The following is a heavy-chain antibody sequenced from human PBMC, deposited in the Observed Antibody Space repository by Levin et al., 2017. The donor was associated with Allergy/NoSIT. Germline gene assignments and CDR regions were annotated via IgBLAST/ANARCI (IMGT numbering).Heavy chain of an antibody. Sequence: GGSLRLSCAASGFQFGDYGMHWVRQAPGKGLEWVSSIVWNGHSLAYAESVRGRFTISRDNAKNSLFLQMNSLRPEDTAVYYCVKDEGARQYYYDGMAVWGQGTTVTVS. CDR3: VKDEGARQYYYDGMAV. J-gene: IGHJ6*02. CDR1: GFQFGDYG. V-gene: IGHV3-9*01. CDR2: IVWNGHSL. D-gene: IGHD1-26*01.